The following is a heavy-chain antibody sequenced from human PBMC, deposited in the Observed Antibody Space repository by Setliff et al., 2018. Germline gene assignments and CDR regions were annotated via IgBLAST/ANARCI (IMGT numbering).Heavy chain of an antibody. Sequence: PPETLSLTCTVSGDSISGDYWSWIRQPPGKGLEWIGFIHYSGSTNYNPSLKSRVTISLDTPKNQFSLRLSSVTAADTAVYYCARTRYGLGGRPYWGQGTLVTVSS. V-gene: IGHV4-59*01. CDR1: GDSISGDY. CDR3: ARTRYGLGGRPY. D-gene: IGHD2-15*01. J-gene: IGHJ4*02. CDR2: IHYSGST.